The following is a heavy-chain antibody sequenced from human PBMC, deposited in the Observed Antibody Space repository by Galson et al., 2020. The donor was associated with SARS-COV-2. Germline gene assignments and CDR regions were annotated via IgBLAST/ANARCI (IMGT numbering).Heavy chain of an antibody. CDR2: ISWNSGSI. D-gene: IGHD3-10*01. CDR1: GFTFDDYA. Sequence: SLKISCAASGFTFDDYAMHWVRQAPGKGLEWVSGISWNSGSIGYADSVKGRFTISRDNAKNSLYLQMNSLRAEDTALYYCAKDYVGGSGSYFIPYFDYWGQGTLVTVSS. V-gene: IGHV3-9*01. CDR3: AKDYVGGSGSYFIPYFDY. J-gene: IGHJ4*02.